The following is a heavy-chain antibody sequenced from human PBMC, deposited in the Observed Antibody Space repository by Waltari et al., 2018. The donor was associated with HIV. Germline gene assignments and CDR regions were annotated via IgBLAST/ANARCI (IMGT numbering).Heavy chain of an antibody. D-gene: IGHD3-3*01. Sequence: DVKLVESGGGLVQRGQSLRLCCSDSRCAVRSNHVSWFRQAPGKVLEWVSVIYREGSIYCADSVRGKFIVFRDTSNDVVYLQMNSLGVEDTAVYYCARDRGGNFWSAHKPAFLDYWGQGTLVSVSS. CDR2: IYREGSI. CDR1: RCAVRSNH. CDR3: ARDRGGNFWSAHKPAFLDY. V-gene: IGHV3-66*01. J-gene: IGHJ4*02.